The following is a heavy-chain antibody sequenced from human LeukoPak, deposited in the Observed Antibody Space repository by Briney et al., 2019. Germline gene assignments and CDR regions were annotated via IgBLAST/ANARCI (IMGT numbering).Heavy chain of an antibody. CDR3: ARVRGWLQVSDY. J-gene: IGHJ4*02. Sequence: ASVKVSCKASGYTCTSYGISWVRQAPGQGLEWMGWISADNGNTNYAQTLQGRVTMTTDTSTSTAYMELRSLRSDDTAVYYCARVRGWLQVSDYWGQGTLVTVSS. V-gene: IGHV1-18*01. D-gene: IGHD5-24*01. CDR2: ISADNGNT. CDR1: GYTCTSYG.